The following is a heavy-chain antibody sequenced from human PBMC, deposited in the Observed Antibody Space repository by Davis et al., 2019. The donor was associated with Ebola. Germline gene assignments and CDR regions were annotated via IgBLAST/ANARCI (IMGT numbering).Heavy chain of an antibody. CDR1: QFNFTGAW. V-gene: IGHV3-7*01. CDR3: AKPTLGGGLSFLIDY. D-gene: IGHD3-16*01. Sequence: GESLKISCAGSQFNFTGAWMNWVRQAPGNGLEWVASTNPDASEKYYVDSARGRFTISSDNSKNTLYLQMNSLRPEDTAVYYCAKPTLGGGLSFLIDYWGQGTLVTVSS. CDR2: TNPDASEK. J-gene: IGHJ4*02.